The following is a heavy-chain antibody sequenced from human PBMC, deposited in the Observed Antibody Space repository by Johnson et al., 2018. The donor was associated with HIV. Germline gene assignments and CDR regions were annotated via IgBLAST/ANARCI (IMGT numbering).Heavy chain of an antibody. V-gene: IGHV3-23*04. D-gene: IGHD2/OR15-2a*01. CDR2: ISGSGGST. J-gene: IGHJ3*02. Sequence: MQLVESGGGLVQPGGSLRLSCAASGFTVSSNYMSWVRQAPGKGLEWVSAISGSGGSTYYADSVKGRFTISRDNSKNTLYLQMNSLRAEDTAVYYCAKGLIGAFDIWGQGTMVTVSS. CDR1: GFTVSSNY. CDR3: AKGLIGAFDI.